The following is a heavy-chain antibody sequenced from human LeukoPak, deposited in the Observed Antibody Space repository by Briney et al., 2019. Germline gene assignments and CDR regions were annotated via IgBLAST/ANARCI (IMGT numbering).Heavy chain of an antibody. CDR3: AKDVGVGYSYGYGWYFDL. V-gene: IGHV3-9*01. J-gene: IGHJ2*01. CDR2: ISWNSGNI. D-gene: IGHD5-18*01. CDR1: GFTFDDYA. Sequence: GGSLRLSCTASGFTFDDYAMHWVRQPPGKGLEWVAGISWNSGNIGYADSVKGRFTISRDNAKNSLYLQMNSLRAEDTALYYCAKDVGVGYSYGYGWYFDLWGRGTLVTVSS.